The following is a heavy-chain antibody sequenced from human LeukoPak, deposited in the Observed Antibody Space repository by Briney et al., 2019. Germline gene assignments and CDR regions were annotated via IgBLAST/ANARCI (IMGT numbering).Heavy chain of an antibody. CDR2: ISSNGDNT. V-gene: IGHV3-64D*06. J-gene: IGHJ4*02. CDR3: VRGTGY. CDR1: GFTFSADV. Sequence: GGSLRLSCSVSGFTFSADVMHWVRQAPGKGLEYVSAISSNGDNTYYADSVKGRFTISRDNSKNTLYLQMSSLRADDTAVYYCVRGTGYWGQGTLVTVSS.